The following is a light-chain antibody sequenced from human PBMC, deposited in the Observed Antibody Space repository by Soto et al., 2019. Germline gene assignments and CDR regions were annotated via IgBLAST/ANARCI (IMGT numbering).Light chain of an antibody. J-gene: IGLJ3*02. V-gene: IGLV1-44*01. CDR1: SSNIGSNT. Sequence: VLTQPPSASGTPGQRVTISCSGSSSNIGSNTVNWYQQLPGTAPTLLIYYNNQRPSGVPDRFSGSKSGTSASLAISGLQSEDEAHYYCAAWDDSLYGWVFGGGTKVTVL. CDR3: AAWDDSLYGWV. CDR2: YNN.